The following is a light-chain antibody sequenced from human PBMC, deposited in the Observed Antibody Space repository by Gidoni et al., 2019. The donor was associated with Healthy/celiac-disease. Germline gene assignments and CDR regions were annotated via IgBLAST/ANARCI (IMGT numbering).Light chain of an antibody. CDR1: SSNIGAGYD. Sequence: QSVLTQPPSVPGAPGQRVTISCTGSSSNIGAGYDVHWYQQLPGTAPKLLIYGNSNRPSGVPDRFSGSKSGTSASLAITGLQAEDEADYYCQSYDSSLCGSVFGGGTKLTVL. J-gene: IGLJ2*01. CDR3: QSYDSSLCGSV. V-gene: IGLV1-40*01. CDR2: GNS.